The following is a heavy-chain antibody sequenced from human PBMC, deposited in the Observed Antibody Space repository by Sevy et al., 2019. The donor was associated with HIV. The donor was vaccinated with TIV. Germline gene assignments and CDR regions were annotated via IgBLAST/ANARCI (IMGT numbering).Heavy chain of an antibody. CDR3: ARESGSSSWYGAFDI. CDR1: GGSMSDYY. D-gene: IGHD6-13*01. V-gene: IGHV4-59*01. CDR2: IYYRGAT. Sequence: SDTLSLTCTVSGGSMSDYYWSWIRQPPGKGLEWMGYIYYRGATNYNPSLKSRVTISVDTSKNQFSLKLSSVTAADTAVYYCARESGSSSWYGAFDIWGQGTMVTVSS. J-gene: IGHJ3*02.